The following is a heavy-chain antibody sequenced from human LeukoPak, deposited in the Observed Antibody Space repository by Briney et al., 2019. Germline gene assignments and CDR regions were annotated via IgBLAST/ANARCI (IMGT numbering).Heavy chain of an antibody. CDR2: ISSSGSTI. D-gene: IGHD6-13*01. CDR1: GFTFSSYE. J-gene: IGHJ6*04. CDR3: ARAPLHSSSWYYYYGMDV. V-gene: IGHV3-48*03. Sequence: PGGSLRLSCAASGFTFSSYEMNWVRQAPGKGLEWVSYISSSGSTIYYADSVKGRFTISRDNAKNSLYLQMNSLRAEDTAVYYCARAPLHSSSWYYYYGMDVWGKGTTVTVSS.